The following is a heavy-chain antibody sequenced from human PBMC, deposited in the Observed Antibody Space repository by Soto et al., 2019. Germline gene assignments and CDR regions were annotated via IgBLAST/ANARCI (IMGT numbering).Heavy chain of an antibody. Sequence: SETLSLTCSVSGGSISHYYWSCIRQSPGKGLEWIVYAYYSGSTDYNPSLKSRVTMAVDTSKNQVSLKLNSVTTADTAVYYCARDRSTYGGGGTGEVKENWFDPWGPGTLVTVS. V-gene: IGHV4-59*01. CDR3: ARDRSTYGGGGTGEVKENWFDP. J-gene: IGHJ5*02. CDR1: GGSISHYY. CDR2: AYYSGST. D-gene: IGHD3-3*02.